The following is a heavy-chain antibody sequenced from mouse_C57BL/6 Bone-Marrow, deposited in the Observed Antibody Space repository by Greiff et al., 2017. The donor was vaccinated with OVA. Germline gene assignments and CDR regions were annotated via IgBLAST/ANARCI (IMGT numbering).Heavy chain of an antibody. D-gene: IGHD2-1*01. CDR1: GYTFTDYY. J-gene: IGHJ4*01. Sequence: EVQLQQSGPELVKPGASVKISCKASGYTFTDYYMNWVKQSHGKSLEWIGDINPNNGGTSYNQKFKGKATLTVDKSSSTAYMELRSLTSEDSAVYYCASKGNYEDYYAMDYWGQGTSVTVSS. CDR2: INPNNGGT. CDR3: ASKGNYEDYYAMDY. V-gene: IGHV1-26*01.